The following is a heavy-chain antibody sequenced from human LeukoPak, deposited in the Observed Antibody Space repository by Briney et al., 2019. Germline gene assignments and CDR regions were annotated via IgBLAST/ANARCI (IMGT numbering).Heavy chain of an antibody. CDR2: IKQDGSEK. CDR3: ARGYNGFDI. D-gene: IGHD5-12*01. CDR1: GFTFSFAW. V-gene: IGHV3-7*01. J-gene: IGHJ3*02. Sequence: GGSLRLSCAASGFTFSFAWMTWVRQAPGKGLEGVANIKQDGSEKYYVDSVQGRFTISRDNVKNLVYLHMNSPRAEDTAVYYCARGYNGFDIWGQGTMVTVSS.